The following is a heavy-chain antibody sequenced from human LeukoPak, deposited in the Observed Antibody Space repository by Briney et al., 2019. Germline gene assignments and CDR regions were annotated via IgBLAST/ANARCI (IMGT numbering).Heavy chain of an antibody. CDR2: IIPIFGTA. J-gene: IGHJ4*02. V-gene: IGHV1-69*05. CDR1: GDTFSSYA. Sequence: GASVKVSCKASGDTFSSYAISWVRQAPGQGLEWMGGIIPIFGTANYAQKFQGRVAITTDESTSTAYMELSSLRSEDTAVYYCARVGAVQTFDYWGQGTLVTVSS. CDR3: ARVGAVQTFDY. D-gene: IGHD4/OR15-4a*01.